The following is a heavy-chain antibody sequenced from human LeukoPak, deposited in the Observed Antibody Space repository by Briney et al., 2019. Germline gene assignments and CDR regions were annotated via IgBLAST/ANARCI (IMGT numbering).Heavy chain of an antibody. CDR2: ISSSSSYI. CDR3: ARVASQGYDLWSGYPSHFDY. V-gene: IGHV3-21*01. J-gene: IGHJ4*02. D-gene: IGHD3-3*01. CDR1: GFTFSSYW. Sequence: GGSLRLSCAASGFTFSSYWMNWVRQAPGKGLEWVSSISSSSSYIYYADSVKGRFTISRDNAKNSLYLQMNSLRAEDTAVYYCARVASQGYDLWSGYPSHFDYWGQGTLVTVSS.